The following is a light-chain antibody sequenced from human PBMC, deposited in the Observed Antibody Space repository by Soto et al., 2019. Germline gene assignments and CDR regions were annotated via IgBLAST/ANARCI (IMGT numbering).Light chain of an antibody. J-gene: IGKJ1*01. CDR2: GAS. CDR1: QSVSSN. CDR3: QQYINWPVT. Sequence: EIVMTQSPATLSVSPGERATLSCRASQSVSSNLAWYQQKPGQAPRLLIYGASTRATGIPARFSGSGSGTEFTLTISSLKSEDFAVYYCQQYINWPVTFGQGTKVEIK. V-gene: IGKV3-15*01.